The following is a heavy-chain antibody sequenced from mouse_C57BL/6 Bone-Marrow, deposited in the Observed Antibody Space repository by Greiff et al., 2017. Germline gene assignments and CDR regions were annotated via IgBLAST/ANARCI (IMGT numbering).Heavy chain of an antibody. J-gene: IGHJ2*01. D-gene: IGHD2-1*01. Sequence: QVQLQQPGAELVMPGASVKLSCKASGYTFTCYWMHWVKQRPGQGLEWIGEIDPSDSYTNYNQKFKGKSTLTVDKSSSTAYMQLSSLTSEDSAVYYCAREGGNYGTYYFDYWGQGTTLTVSS. CDR1: GYTFTCYW. V-gene: IGHV1-69*01. CDR3: AREGGNYGTYYFDY. CDR2: IDPSDSYT.